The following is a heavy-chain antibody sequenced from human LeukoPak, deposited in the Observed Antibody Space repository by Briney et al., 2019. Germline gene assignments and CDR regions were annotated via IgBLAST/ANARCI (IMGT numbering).Heavy chain of an antibody. CDR1: GFTFSSYG. D-gene: IGHD6-13*01. V-gene: IGHV3-30*18. CDR2: ISYDGSNK. CDR3: AKGGGIAAAPPSDY. Sequence: GGSLRLSCAASGFTFSSYGMHWVHQAPGKGLEWVAVISYDGSNKYYADSVKGRFTISRDNSKNTLYLQMNSLRAEDTAVYYCAKGGGIAAAPPSDYWGQGTLVTVTS. J-gene: IGHJ4*02.